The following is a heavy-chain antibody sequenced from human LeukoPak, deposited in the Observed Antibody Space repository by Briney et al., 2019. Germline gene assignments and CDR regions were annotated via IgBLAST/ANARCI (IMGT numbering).Heavy chain of an antibody. CDR1: GYSFTSYW. Sequence: AGESLKISCKGSGYSFTSYWIGWVRQMPGKGLEWMGIIYPGDSDTRYSPSFQGQVTISADKSISTAYLQWSSLKASDTAMYYCASGPTVTTASFDYWGQGTLVTVSS. D-gene: IGHD4-17*01. V-gene: IGHV5-51*01. J-gene: IGHJ4*02. CDR2: IYPGDSDT. CDR3: ASGPTVTTASFDY.